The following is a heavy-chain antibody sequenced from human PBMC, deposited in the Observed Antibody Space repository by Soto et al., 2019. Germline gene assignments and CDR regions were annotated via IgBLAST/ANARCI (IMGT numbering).Heavy chain of an antibody. CDR1: GGSISSYY. CDR3: ARGYSGYDPGDYYYYYMDV. Sequence: SETLSLTSTVSGGSISSYYWSWIRQPPGKGLEWIGYIYYSGSTNYNPSLKSRVTISVDTSKNQFSLKLSSVTAADTAVYYCARGYSGYDPGDYYYYYMDVWGKGTTVTVSS. CDR2: IYYSGST. V-gene: IGHV4-59*01. J-gene: IGHJ6*03. D-gene: IGHD5-12*01.